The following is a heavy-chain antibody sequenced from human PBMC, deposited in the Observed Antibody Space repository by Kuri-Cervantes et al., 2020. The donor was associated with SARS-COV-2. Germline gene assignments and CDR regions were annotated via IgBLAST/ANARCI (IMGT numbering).Heavy chain of an antibody. CDR1: GGTFSSYA. J-gene: IGHJ3*02. V-gene: IGHV1-69*13. CDR2: IIPIFGTA. Sequence: SVTVSCKASGGTFSSYAISWVRQAPGQGLEWMGGIIPIFGTANYAQKFQGRVTITADESTSTAYMELSSLRSEDTAVYYCARDRRGATRPDAFDIWGQGTMVTVSS. CDR3: ARDRRGATRPDAFDI. D-gene: IGHD3-10*01.